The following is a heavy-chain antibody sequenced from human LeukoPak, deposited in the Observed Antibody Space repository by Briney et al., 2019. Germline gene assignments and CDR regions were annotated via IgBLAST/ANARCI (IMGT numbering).Heavy chain of an antibody. D-gene: IGHD4-17*01. CDR3: AYTRVDYGGYVDDDF. J-gene: IGHJ4*02. V-gene: IGHV1-69*05. CDR1: GGTFSRYA. CDR2: IIPIFGTA. Sequence: ASVKVSCKASGGTFSRYAISWVRQAPGQGLEWIGRIIPIFGTAKCAQKYGGRVTINTDESTSTAYMELSCLRSEDTAVYYCAYTRVDYGGYVDDDFWGQGPLVSVSS.